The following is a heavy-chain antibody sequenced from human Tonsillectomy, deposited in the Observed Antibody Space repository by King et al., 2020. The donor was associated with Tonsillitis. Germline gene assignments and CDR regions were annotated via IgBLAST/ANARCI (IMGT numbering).Heavy chain of an antibody. CDR1: GYSISSGYY. D-gene: IGHD3-22*01. J-gene: IGHJ4*02. CDR2: IYHSGST. CDR3: ARDRTYYYVSSDYPLDY. V-gene: IGHV4-38-2*02. Sequence: HVQLQESGPGLVKPSGTLSLTCAVSGYSISSGYYWGWIRQPPGKGLEWIGSIYHSGSTYDNPSLKSRVTLSVDTSKNQFSLKLSSVTAADTAVYYCARDRTYYYVSSDYPLDYCGQGTLVTVSS.